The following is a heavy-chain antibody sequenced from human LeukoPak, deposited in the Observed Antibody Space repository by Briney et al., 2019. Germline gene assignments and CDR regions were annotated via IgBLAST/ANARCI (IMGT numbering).Heavy chain of an antibody. J-gene: IGHJ2*01. CDR2: IYISGSTSGST. CDR1: GGSISNYY. V-gene: IGHV4-4*07. CDR3: ARDRRFLEWYPSHWYFDL. D-gene: IGHD3-3*01. Sequence: SETLSLTCTVSGGSISNYYWSWIRQPAGKGLEWMGRIYISGSTSGSTDYNPSLKSRVTMSVDTSRNQFSLKVNSVTAADTAVYYCARDRRFLEWYPSHWYFDLWGRGTLVTVSS.